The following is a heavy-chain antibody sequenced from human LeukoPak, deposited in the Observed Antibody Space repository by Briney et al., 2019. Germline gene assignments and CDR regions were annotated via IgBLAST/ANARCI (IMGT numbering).Heavy chain of an antibody. V-gene: IGHV3-21*01. Sequence: PGGSLRLSCAASGFTFSSYSMNWVRQAPGKGLEWVSSISSSSSYIYYADSVKGRFTISRDNAKNSLYLQTNSLRAEDTAVYYCARAKWELRSTPFDYWGQGTLVTVSS. J-gene: IGHJ4*02. D-gene: IGHD1-26*01. CDR1: GFTFSSYS. CDR3: ARAKWELRSTPFDY. CDR2: ISSSSSYI.